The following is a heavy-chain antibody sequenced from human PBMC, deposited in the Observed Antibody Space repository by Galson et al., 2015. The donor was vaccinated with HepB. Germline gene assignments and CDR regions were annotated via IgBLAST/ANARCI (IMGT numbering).Heavy chain of an antibody. V-gene: IGHV3-13*01. CDR1: EFTFRNYD. Sequence: SLRLSCAASEFTFRNYDMHWVRQATGKGLEWVSTIGAAGDSYYPGSVKGRFTISRENAKNSLYLQMNSLRAGDTAVYYCARGGYSYGYWYFDLWGRGTLVTVSS. D-gene: IGHD5-18*01. J-gene: IGHJ2*01. CDR3: ARGGYSYGYWYFDL. CDR2: IGAAGDS.